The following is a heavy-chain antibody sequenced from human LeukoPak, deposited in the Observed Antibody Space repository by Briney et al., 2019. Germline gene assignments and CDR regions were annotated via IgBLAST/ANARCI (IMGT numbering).Heavy chain of an antibody. V-gene: IGHV3-30*04. CDR3: ARVVRTYYYYGMDV. Sequence: GGSLRLSCAASTFTFSSYAVHWVRQAPGKGLEWVAVISYDGSNKYYADSLKGRFTISRDNSKNTMYLQMNSLRAEDTAVYYCARVVRTYYYYGMDVWGQGTSVTVSS. J-gene: IGHJ6*02. D-gene: IGHD6-13*01. CDR2: ISYDGSNK. CDR1: TFTFSSYA.